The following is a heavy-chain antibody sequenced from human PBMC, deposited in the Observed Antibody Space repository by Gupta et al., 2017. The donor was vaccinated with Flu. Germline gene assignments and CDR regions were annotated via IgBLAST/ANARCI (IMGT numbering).Heavy chain of an antibody. V-gene: IGHV4-39*01. J-gene: IGHJ5*02. CDR2: IYYSGST. Sequence: QLQLQESGPGLVKPSETLSLTCTVSGGSISSSSYYWGWIRQPPGKGLEWIGSIYYSGSTYYNPSLKSRVTISVDTSKNQFSLKLSSVTAADTAVYYCARQLSLMVRGVIINNWFDPWGQGTLGHRLL. D-gene: IGHD3-10*01. CDR1: GGSISSSSYY. CDR3: ARQLSLMVRGVIINNWFDP.